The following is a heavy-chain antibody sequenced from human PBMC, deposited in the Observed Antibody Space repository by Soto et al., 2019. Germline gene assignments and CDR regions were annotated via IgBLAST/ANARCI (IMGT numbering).Heavy chain of an antibody. CDR2: IYYSGST. CDR1: GGSISSSSYY. J-gene: IGHJ5*02. Sequence: SSETLSLTCSVSGGSISSSSYYWGWIRQPPGKGLEWIGSIYYSGSTYYNPSLKSRVTISVDTSKNQFSLKLSSVTAADTAVYYCARRGYCSGGSCYEWFDPWGQGTLVTVSS. V-gene: IGHV4-39*01. D-gene: IGHD2-15*01. CDR3: ARRGYCSGGSCYEWFDP.